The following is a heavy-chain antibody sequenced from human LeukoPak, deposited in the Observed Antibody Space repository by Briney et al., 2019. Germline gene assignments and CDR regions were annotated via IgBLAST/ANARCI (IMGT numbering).Heavy chain of an antibody. CDR1: GGSISSYY. Sequence: SETLSLTCTVSGGSISSYYWSWIRQPPGKGLEWIGYIYYSGSTNYNPSLKSQVTISVDTSKNQFSLKLSSVTAADTAVYYCARGGEGDYDSSGYYPNWFDPWGQGALVTVSS. CDR2: IYYSGST. CDR3: ARGGEGDYDSSGYYPNWFDP. D-gene: IGHD3-22*01. J-gene: IGHJ5*02. V-gene: IGHV4-59*01.